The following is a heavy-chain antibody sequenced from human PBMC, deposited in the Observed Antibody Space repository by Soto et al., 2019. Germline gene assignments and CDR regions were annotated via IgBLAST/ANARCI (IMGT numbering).Heavy chain of an antibody. CDR2: IYWCDDQ. J-gene: IGHJ4*02. V-gene: IGHV2-5*01. D-gene: IGHD5-18*01. CDR3: VRHSCGWLLPFDS. Sequence: QITFKESGPALVKPTQTLTLTCTFSGLSLSSHGVGVGWSLQPPGKALEWLAFIYWCDDQRYNPSLRSRLSITRDTSKTQDVLKMTDMDPLDTATYYSVRHSCGWLLPFDSRGQVTLVTVSS. CDR1: GLSLSSHGVG.